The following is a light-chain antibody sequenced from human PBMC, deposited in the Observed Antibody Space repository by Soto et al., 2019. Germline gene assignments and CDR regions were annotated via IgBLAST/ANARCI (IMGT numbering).Light chain of an antibody. CDR2: DVS. V-gene: IGLV2-11*01. CDR3: CSYAGSYTLV. J-gene: IGLJ2*01. CDR1: SGDVGGYNF. Sequence: QSALTQPRSVSGSPGHSVTISCTGTSGDVGGYNFVSWYQQYPGKAPKLMIYDVSQRPSGVPGRFSGSKSGNTASLTISGLQAEDEAVYYCCSYAGSYTLVFGGGTKLTVL.